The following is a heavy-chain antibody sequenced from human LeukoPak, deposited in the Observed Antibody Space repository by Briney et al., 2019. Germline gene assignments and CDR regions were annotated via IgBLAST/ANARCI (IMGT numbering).Heavy chain of an antibody. CDR3: ARDLLYYYDSSGSEIYWYFDL. Sequence: SETLSLTCAVYGGSFSSYYWSWIRQPAGKGLEWIGRIYTSGSTNYNPSLKSRVTMSVDTSKNQFPLKLSSVTAADTAVYYCARDLLYYYDSSGSEIYWYFDLWGRGTLVTVSS. CDR2: IYTSGST. CDR1: GGSFSSYY. V-gene: IGHV4-4*07. D-gene: IGHD3-22*01. J-gene: IGHJ2*01.